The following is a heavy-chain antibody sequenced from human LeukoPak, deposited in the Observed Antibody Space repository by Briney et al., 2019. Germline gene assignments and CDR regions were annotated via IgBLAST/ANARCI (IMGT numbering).Heavy chain of an antibody. V-gene: IGHV1-46*01. CDR1: GYTFTSYY. J-gene: IGHJ5*02. CDR3: TRDLGRGHLDP. CDR2: INPSGGST. D-gene: IGHD1-26*01. Sequence: ASVKVSCKASGYTFTSYYMHWVRQAPAQGLEWMGIINPSGGSTSYAQKFQGRVTMTRDTSTSTVYMELSSLRSEDTAVYYCTRDLGRGHLDPWGQGTLVTVSS.